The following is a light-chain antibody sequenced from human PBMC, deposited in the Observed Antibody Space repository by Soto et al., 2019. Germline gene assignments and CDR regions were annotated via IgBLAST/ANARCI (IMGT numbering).Light chain of an antibody. V-gene: IGLV1-44*01. CDR2: TNN. Sequence: QSVLTQPPSASGTPGQRVTISCSGSSSNIGSNTVNWYQQLPGTAPKLLIYTNNQRPSGVPDRFSGSKSGTSASLATSGLQSEDEADYYCAAWDDSLNGPGVFGGGTKVTVL. CDR3: AAWDDSLNGPGV. J-gene: IGLJ2*01. CDR1: SSNIGSNT.